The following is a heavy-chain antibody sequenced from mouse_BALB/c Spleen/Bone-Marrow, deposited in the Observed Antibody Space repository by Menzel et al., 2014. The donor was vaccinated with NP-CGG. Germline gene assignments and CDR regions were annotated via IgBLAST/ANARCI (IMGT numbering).Heavy chain of an antibody. CDR3: TRDYYGP. Sequence: VQLKQSGPSLVKPSQTLSLTCSVTGDSITSGYWNWIRKSPGNKLEYMGYITYSGNTYYNPSLISRISITRDTSKNQYYLQLNSVTTEDTATYYCTRDYYGPWGQGTTLTVSS. D-gene: IGHD1-2*01. J-gene: IGHJ2*01. CDR1: GDSITSGY. V-gene: IGHV3-8*02. CDR2: ITYSGNT.